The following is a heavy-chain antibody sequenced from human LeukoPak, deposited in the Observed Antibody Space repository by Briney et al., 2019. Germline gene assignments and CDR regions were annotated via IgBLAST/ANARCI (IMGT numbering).Heavy chain of an antibody. J-gene: IGHJ4*02. CDR1: GYTFTSYG. CDR3: ARVYSSSWYPSYYYFDY. D-gene: IGHD6-13*01. V-gene: IGHV1-18*01. CDR2: ISAYNGNT. Sequence: ASVKVSCKASGYTFTSYGISWVRQAPGQGLEWMGWISAYNGNTNYAQKLQGRVTMTTDTSTSTAYMELRSLRSDDTAVYYCARVYSSSWYPSYYYFDYWGQGTLVTVSS.